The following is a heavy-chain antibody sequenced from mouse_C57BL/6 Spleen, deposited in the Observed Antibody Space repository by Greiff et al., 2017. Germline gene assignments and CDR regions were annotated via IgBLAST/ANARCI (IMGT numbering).Heavy chain of an antibody. CDR1: GFTFSSYA. Sequence: DVMLVESGGGLVKPGGSLKLSCAASGFTFSSYAMSWVRQTPEKRLEWVATISDGGSYPYYPENVKGRFTISRDNVKNTLYLQMSHLKSEDTAMYYCARDGDPDSSGYWFADWGHRGLVTVSA. CDR3: ARDGDPDSSGYWFAD. V-gene: IGHV5-4*01. D-gene: IGHD3-2*02. CDR2: ISDGGSYP. J-gene: IGHJ3*01.